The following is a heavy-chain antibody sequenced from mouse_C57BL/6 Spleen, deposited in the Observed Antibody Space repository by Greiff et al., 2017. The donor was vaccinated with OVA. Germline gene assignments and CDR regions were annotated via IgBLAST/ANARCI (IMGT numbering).Heavy chain of an antibody. CDR3: ARGRWDY. Sequence: QVQLQQPGAELVMPGASVKLSCKASGYTFTSYWMHWVKQRPGQGLEWIGEIDPSDSYTNYNQKFKGKSTLTVDKSSSTAYMQLSSLTSEDSAVYDCARGRWDYWGQGTLVTVSA. D-gene: IGHD4-1*01. CDR1: GYTFTSYW. V-gene: IGHV1-69*01. CDR2: IDPSDSYT. J-gene: IGHJ3*01.